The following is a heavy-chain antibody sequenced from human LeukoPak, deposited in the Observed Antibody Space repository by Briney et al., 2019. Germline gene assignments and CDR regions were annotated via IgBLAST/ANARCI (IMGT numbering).Heavy chain of an antibody. Sequence: GESLKISCKGSGYSFTSYWIGGVRQMPGKGLEWMGIIYPGDSDTRYSPSLQGQVTISVDTSIGTAYLQWSSLKASDTAIYYCARQNDFRLDYWGQGTLVTVSS. D-gene: IGHD3-3*01. CDR1: GYSFTSYW. CDR3: ARQNDFRLDY. V-gene: IGHV5-51*01. J-gene: IGHJ4*02. CDR2: IYPGDSDT.